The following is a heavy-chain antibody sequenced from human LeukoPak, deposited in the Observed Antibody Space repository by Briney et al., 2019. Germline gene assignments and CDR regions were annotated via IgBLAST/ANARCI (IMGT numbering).Heavy chain of an antibody. J-gene: IGHJ4*02. CDR2: IRYDGSDK. CDR1: GFTFSSYG. D-gene: IGHD2-8*01. CDR3: AKDLMGSPLPFDY. V-gene: IGHV3-30*02. Sequence: GGSLRLSCAASGFTFSSYGMHWVRQAPGKGLEWVAFIRYDGSDKYYADSVKGRFTISRDNSKSTLDLQMNSLRAEDTAVYFCAKDLMGSPLPFDYWGQGTLVTVSS.